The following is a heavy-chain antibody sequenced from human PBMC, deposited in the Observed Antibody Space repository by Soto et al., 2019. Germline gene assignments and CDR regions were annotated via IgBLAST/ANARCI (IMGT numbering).Heavy chain of an antibody. CDR2: ISGSGGST. J-gene: IGHJ6*02. D-gene: IGHD3-16*01. CDR3: AKLYGLSKGYYYYGMEV. Sequence: GGSLRLSCAASGFTFSSYAMSWVRQAPGKGLEWVSAISGSGGSTYYADSVKGRFTISRDNSKNTMYRQRNSLRAEDTAVYYCAKLYGLSKGYYYYGMEVWGQGTTVTVSS. V-gene: IGHV3-23*01. CDR1: GFTFSSYA.